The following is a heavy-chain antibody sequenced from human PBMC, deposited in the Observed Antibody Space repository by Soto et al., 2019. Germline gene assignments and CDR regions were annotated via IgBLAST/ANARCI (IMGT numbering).Heavy chain of an antibody. CDR2: IDNAGTDS. D-gene: IGHD3-10*01. J-gene: IGHJ6*04. CDR3: ARGWFGPDV. Sequence: EVQLVESGGGLVQPGGSLRLSCAASGFTLSGRSMHWVHQAPGKGLVWVSGIDNAGTDSTYADSVKGRFTSSRDNAKNMLYLQMNSLRVEDTSVYYCARGWFGPDVWGKGTTVPVSS. V-gene: IGHV3-74*01. CDR1: GFTLSGRS.